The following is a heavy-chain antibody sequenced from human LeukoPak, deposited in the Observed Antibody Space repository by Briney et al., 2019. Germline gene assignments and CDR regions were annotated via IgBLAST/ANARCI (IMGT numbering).Heavy chain of an antibody. CDR2: IYSGDRT. D-gene: IGHD5-18*01. Sequence: GGSLRLSCAASGFSVNNLYMSWVRRAPGKGLEWVSVIYSGDRTYYADSVKGRFTISRDTSKNTVYLQMNSLRPEETAVYYCARDGEYSYGYGFDYSGQGTLVTVSS. CDR1: GFSVNNLY. CDR3: ARDGEYSYGYGFDY. V-gene: IGHV3-66*01. J-gene: IGHJ4*02.